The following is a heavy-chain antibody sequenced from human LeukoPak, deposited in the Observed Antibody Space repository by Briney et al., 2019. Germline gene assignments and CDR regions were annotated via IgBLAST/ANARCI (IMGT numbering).Heavy chain of an antibody. CDR3: ARDRTSGYETSPDY. D-gene: IGHD5-12*01. CDR1: GYTFTSYG. CDR2: ISAYNGNT. J-gene: IGHJ4*02. V-gene: IGHV1-18*01. Sequence: ASVKVFCKASGYTFTSYGISWVRQAPGQGLEWMGWISAYNGNTNYAQKLQGRVTMTTDTSTSTAYMELRSLRSDDTAVYYCARDRTSGYETSPDYWGQGTLVTVSS.